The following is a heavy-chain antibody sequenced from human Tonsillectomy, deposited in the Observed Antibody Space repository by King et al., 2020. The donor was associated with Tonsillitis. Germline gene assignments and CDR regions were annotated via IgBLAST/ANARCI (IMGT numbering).Heavy chain of an antibody. Sequence: QLVQSGGGLVQPGRSLRLSCAASGFTFDDYAMHWVRQAPGKGLEWVSGISWNSGNIGYADSVRGRFTISRDNAKNSLYLQMNSLRAEDTALYYCAKGRKYAFWSGWYGMDVWGQGTTVTVSS. V-gene: IGHV3-9*01. CDR3: AKGRKYAFWSGWYGMDV. D-gene: IGHD3-3*01. CDR1: GFTFDDYA. CDR2: ISWNSGNI. J-gene: IGHJ6*02.